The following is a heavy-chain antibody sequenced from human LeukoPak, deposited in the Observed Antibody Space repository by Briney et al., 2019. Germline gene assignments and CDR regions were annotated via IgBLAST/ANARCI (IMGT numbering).Heavy chain of an antibody. D-gene: IGHD2-15*01. CDR3: AREGYSRYFDL. Sequence: SETLSLTCSISGASISSYYWSWIRKPPGEGLEWIGYIYNNESTNYNPSLKSRVIISGDTSKNQFSLKLSSVTAADTAVYYCAREGYSRYFDLWGRGTLVIVSS. V-gene: IGHV4-59*01. J-gene: IGHJ2*01. CDR2: IYNNEST. CDR1: GASISSYY.